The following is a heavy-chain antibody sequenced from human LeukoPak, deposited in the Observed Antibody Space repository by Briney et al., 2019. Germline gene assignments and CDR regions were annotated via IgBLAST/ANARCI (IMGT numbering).Heavy chain of an antibody. CDR2: IYYSGST. J-gene: IGHJ4*02. D-gene: IGHD6-13*01. V-gene: IGHV4-59*01. CDR3: ARSYSSSSYFDY. Sequence: SETLSLTCTVSGGSISSYYWSWIRQPPGKGLEWIGYIYYSGSTNYNPSLKSRVTISVDTSKNQFSLKLSSVTAADTAVYYCARSYSSSSYFDYWGQGTLVTVSS. CDR1: GGSISSYY.